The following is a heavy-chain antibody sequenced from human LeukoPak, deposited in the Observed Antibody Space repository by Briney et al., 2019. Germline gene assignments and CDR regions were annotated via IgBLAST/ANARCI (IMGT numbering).Heavy chain of an antibody. CDR3: ARLPITIFGVDLGYYYMDV. CDR2: IYPGDSDT. CDR1: GYSFTSYW. J-gene: IGHJ6*03. V-gene: IGHV5-51*01. Sequence: GESLKISCKGSGYSFTSYWIRWVRQMPGKGLEWGGVIYPGDSDTRYSPSFQGQVTISADQSISTAYLQWSSLKASDTAMYYCARLPITIFGVDLGYYYMDVWGKGTTVTVSS. D-gene: IGHD3-3*01.